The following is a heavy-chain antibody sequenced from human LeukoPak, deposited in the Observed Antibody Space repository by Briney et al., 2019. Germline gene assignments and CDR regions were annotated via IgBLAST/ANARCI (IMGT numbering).Heavy chain of an antibody. CDR1: GYSFTGYG. Sequence: ASVKVSCKASGYSFTGYGIGWVRQAPGQGPEWMGWISAYNGNTKYAQKFQGRVTMTTDTSTSTAYMELRSVRSDDTAVYYCARGIGSYGDSGLPFAYWGQGTLVTVSS. V-gene: IGHV1-18*01. J-gene: IGHJ4*02. CDR3: ARGIGSYGDSGLPFAY. CDR2: ISAYNGNT. D-gene: IGHD4-17*01.